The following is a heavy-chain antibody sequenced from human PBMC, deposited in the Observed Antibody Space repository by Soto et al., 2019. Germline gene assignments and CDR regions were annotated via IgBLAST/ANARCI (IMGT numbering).Heavy chain of an antibody. J-gene: IGHJ4*02. CDR2: ISYDGSNK. D-gene: IGHD3-22*01. CDR3: AKEAYYYDSSLDY. CDR1: GFTFSSYG. Sequence: QVQLVESGGGVVQPGRSLRLSCAASGFTFSSYGMHWVRQAPGKGLEWVAVISYDGSNKYYADSVKGRFTISRDNSKNTLYLQINSLRAEDTAVYYCAKEAYYYDSSLDYWGQGTLVTVSS. V-gene: IGHV3-30*18.